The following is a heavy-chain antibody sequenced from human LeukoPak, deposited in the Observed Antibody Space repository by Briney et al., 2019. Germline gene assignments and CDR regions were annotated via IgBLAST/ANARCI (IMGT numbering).Heavy chain of an antibody. V-gene: IGHV4-34*01. Sequence: PSETLSLTCAVYGGSFSGYYWSWTRQPPGKGLEWIGEINHSGSTNYNPSLKSRVTISVDTSKNQFSLKLSSVTAADTAVYYCARVYSTTPDYYYYGMDVWGQGTTVTVSS. CDR2: INHSGST. CDR3: ARVYSTTPDYYYYGMDV. D-gene: IGHD6-13*01. CDR1: GGSFSGYY. J-gene: IGHJ6*02.